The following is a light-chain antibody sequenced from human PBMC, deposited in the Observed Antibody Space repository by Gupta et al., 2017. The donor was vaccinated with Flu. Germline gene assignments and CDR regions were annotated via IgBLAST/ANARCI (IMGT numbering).Light chain of an antibody. CDR2: EVS. J-gene: IGLJ1*01. V-gene: IGLV2-14*01. CDR3: SSYTSSSTLFV. Sequence: QSALTQPASVSGSPGQSITISCTGTSSDVGGYNYVSWYQQHPGKAPKLMIYEVSNRPSGVSKRFSGSKSGNTASLTIXGXQAEDEXDYYCSSYTSSSTLFVFGTGTKVTVL. CDR1: SSDVGGYNY.